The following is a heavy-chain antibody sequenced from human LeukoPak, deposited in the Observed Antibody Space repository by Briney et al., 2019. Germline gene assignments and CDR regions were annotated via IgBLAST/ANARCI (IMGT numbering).Heavy chain of an antibody. CDR3: AKMDPEGKPTRGVES. CDR1: SGSISSYY. V-gene: IGHV4-59*08. CDR2: IYYSGST. D-gene: IGHD1-14*01. J-gene: IGHJ4*02. Sequence: SETLSLTCTVSSGSISSYYWSWIRQPPGKGLEWIGYIYYSGSTNYNPSLKSRVTMSVDTSKNQFSLKLSSATAADTAVYYCAKMDPEGKPTRGVESCGQGTLVT.